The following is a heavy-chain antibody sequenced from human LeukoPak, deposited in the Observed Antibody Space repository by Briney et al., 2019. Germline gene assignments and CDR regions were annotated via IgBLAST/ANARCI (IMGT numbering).Heavy chain of an antibody. V-gene: IGHV3-30*02. J-gene: IGHJ4*02. D-gene: IGHD2-15*01. CDR2: IRYDANCK. Sequence: GGSLRLSCAASGFTFSDYGIHWVRQAPGKGLEWVAFIRYDANCKYYADSVEGRFTISRDNSKNTLSLQMDSLRPEDTAVYYCAKDIRFQAVVMVAATSDYWGQGTLVTVSS. CDR1: GFTFSDYG. CDR3: AKDIRFQAVVMVAATSDY.